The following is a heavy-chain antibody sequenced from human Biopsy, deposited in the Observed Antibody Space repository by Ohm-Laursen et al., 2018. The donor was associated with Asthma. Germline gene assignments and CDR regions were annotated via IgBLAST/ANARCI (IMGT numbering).Heavy chain of an antibody. D-gene: IGHD3-9*01. CDR3: ARMNTLIQAANYFSYAMDV. CDR1: GASINSGGYS. CDR2: LFHSGGT. J-gene: IGHJ6*02. Sequence: PSETLSLTCAVSGASINSGGYSWNGIRQPPGKGPEVFFHLFHSGGTHFNPSLKSRVTISVDRSQRQFSLKVNSVTAADTAVYYCARMNTLIQAANYFSYAMDVWGQGTTVTVSS. V-gene: IGHV4-30-2*01.